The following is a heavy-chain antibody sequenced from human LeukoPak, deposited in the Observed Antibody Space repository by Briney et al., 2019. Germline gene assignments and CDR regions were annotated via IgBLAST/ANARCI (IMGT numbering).Heavy chain of an antibody. CDR2: INPNSGGT. J-gene: IGHJ5*02. CDR3: ARGDIVVVPAAISEVSFDP. D-gene: IGHD2-2*01. Sequence: GASVKVSCKASGYTFTSYFMHWVRQAPGQGLEWMGRINPNSGGTNYAQKFQGRVTMTRDTSISTAYMELSRLRSDNTAVYYCARGDIVVVPAAISEVSFDPWGQGTLVTVSS. CDR1: GYTFTSYF. V-gene: IGHV1-2*06.